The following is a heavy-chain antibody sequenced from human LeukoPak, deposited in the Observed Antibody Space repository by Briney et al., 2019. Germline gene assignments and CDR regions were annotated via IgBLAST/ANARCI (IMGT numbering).Heavy chain of an antibody. CDR1: GFSLSTSGVG. V-gene: IGHV2-5*02. J-gene: IGHJ5*02. CDR3: AHRRIDCSSTSCHNWFDP. D-gene: IGHD2-2*01. CDR2: IFWDDDK. Sequence: SGPTLVKPTQTLTLTCTFSGFSLSTSGVGVTWIRQPPGKALEWLALIFWDDDKRYSPSLKSRLTITKDTSKNQVVLTMTNMDPVDTATYYCAHRRIDCSSTSCHNWFDPWGQGTLVTVSS.